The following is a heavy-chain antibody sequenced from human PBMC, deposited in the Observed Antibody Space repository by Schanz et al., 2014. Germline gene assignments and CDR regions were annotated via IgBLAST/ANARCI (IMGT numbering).Heavy chain of an antibody. Sequence: QVQLVESGGGVVQPGRSLRLSCAASGFTFSSYAMSWVRQAPGKGLEWVAVIWYDGSNKYYADSVKGRFTISRDNSKNTLFLQMNSLRAEDTAVYYCARDHTTESYYSAGPPIDYWGQGTLLTVSS. V-gene: IGHV3-33*08. CDR3: ARDHTTESYYSAGPPIDY. CDR2: IWYDGSNK. CDR1: GFTFSSYA. D-gene: IGHD1-26*01. J-gene: IGHJ4*02.